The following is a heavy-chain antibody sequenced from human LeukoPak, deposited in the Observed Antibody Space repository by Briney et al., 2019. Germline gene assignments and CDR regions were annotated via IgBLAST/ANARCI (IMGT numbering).Heavy chain of an antibody. V-gene: IGHV4-31*03. CDR2: IYYSGST. CDR3: ARRRYYYGSGSSQANWSDP. CDR1: GGSISSGGYY. D-gene: IGHD3-10*01. J-gene: IGHJ5*02. Sequence: SETLSLTCTVSGGSISSGGYYWSWIRQHPGKGLEWIGYIYYSGSTYYNPSLKSRVTISVDTSKNQFSLKLSSVTAADTAVYYCARRRYYYGSGSSQANWSDPWGQGTLVTVSS.